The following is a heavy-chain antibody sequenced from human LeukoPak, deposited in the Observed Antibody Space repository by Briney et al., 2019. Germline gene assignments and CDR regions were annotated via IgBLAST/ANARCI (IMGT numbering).Heavy chain of an antibody. Sequence: ASVTLSCTASGGTFSSYAISWVRQAPGQGLEWMGGISPIFGTANYAKTFQGRVTITTDESTNTAYMELSSLRSEDTAGYYCAVGLSVVPAATNAFWGQGSQVTVAS. CDR2: ISPIFGTA. D-gene: IGHD2-2*01. J-gene: IGHJ4*02. CDR1: GGTFSSYA. CDR3: AVGLSVVPAATNAF. V-gene: IGHV1-69*05.